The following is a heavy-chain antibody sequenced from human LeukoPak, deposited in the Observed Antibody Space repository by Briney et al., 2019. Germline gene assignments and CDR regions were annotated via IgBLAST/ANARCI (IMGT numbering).Heavy chain of an antibody. CDR2: IIPIFGTA. CDR1: GGTFSSYA. Sequence: ASVKVSCKASGGTFSSYAISWVRQAPGQGLEWMGGIIPIFGTANYAQKFQGRVTITADESTSAAYMELSSLRSEDTAVYYCAREYYGDHIFDYWGQGTLVTVSS. J-gene: IGHJ4*02. CDR3: AREYYGDHIFDY. D-gene: IGHD4-17*01. V-gene: IGHV1-69*13.